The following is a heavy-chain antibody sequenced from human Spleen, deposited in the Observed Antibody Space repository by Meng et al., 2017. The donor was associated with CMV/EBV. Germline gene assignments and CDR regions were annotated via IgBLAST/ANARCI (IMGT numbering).Heavy chain of an antibody. V-gene: IGHV3-11*04. CDR1: GGSFSGYY. J-gene: IGHJ6*02. Sequence: GGSLRLSCAVYGGSFSGYYWSWIRQAPGKGLEWVSYIRSSGSTIYYADSVKGRFTISRDNAKNSLYLQMNSLRGEDTAVYYCAREGRAYSSSWYVNYYGMDVWGQGTTVTVSS. CDR3: AREGRAYSSSWYVNYYGMDV. CDR2: IRSSGSTI. D-gene: IGHD6-13*01.